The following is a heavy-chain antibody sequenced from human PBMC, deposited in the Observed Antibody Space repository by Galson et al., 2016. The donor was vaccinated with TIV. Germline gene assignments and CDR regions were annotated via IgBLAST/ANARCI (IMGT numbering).Heavy chain of an antibody. J-gene: IGHJ4*02. CDR2: INPSGGST. V-gene: IGHV1-46*01. CDR3: ARVLEVAGTDY. Sequence: SVKVSCKASGHTFTSYYMHWVRQAPGQGLEWMGIINPSGGSTSYAQKFQGRVTMTRDTSTSTVYMELRSLRSEDTAVYYCARVLEVAGTDYWGQGTLVTVSS. CDR1: GHTFTSYY. D-gene: IGHD6-19*01.